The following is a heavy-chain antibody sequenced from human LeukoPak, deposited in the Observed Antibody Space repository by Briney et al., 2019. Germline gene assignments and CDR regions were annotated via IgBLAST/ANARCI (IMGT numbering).Heavy chain of an antibody. CDR2: ISSSGDST. CDR1: GFTFTSYA. V-gene: IGHV3-23*01. Sequence: PGGSLRLSCAASGFTFTSYAMSWVRQAPGKGLEWVAAISSSGDSTSYANSVKGRFTISRDNSKNTLFLQMNSLSAEDTAVYYCAKNSAGYSSMDYWGQGIRSPSPQ. J-gene: IGHJ4*02. D-gene: IGHD3-22*01. CDR3: AKNSAGYSSMDY.